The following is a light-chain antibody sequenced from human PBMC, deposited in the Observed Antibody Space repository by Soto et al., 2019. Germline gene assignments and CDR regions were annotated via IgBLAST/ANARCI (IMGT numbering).Light chain of an antibody. J-gene: IGLJ2*01. CDR3: CSFSGSSSYVV. CDR2: ESS. V-gene: IGLV2-23*01. Sequence: QSALTQPASVSGSPGQSITISCTGTSSDVGSYNLGSWYQQHPGKAPKLMIYESSKRPSGVSHRFSGSNSGSTASLTISGRQAEDEADYYCCSFSGSSSYVVFGGGTKLTVL. CDR1: SSDVGSYNL.